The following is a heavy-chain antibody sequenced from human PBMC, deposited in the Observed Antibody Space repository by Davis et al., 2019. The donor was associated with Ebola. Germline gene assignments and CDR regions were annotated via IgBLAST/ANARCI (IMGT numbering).Heavy chain of an antibody. CDR1: GGSFSGYY. CDR2: INHSGST. CDR3: ARSTTPNNWFDP. J-gene: IGHJ5*02. Sequence: SETLSLTCAVYGGSFSGYYWSWIRQPPGKGLEWIGEINHSGSTNYNPSLKSRVTISVDTSKNQFSLKLSSVAAADTAVYYCARSTTPNNWFDPWGQGTLVTVSS. V-gene: IGHV4-34*01. D-gene: IGHD4-11*01.